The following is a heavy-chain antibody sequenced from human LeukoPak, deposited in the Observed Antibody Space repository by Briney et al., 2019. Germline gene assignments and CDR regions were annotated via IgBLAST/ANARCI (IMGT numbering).Heavy chain of an antibody. D-gene: IGHD5-18*01. CDR3: TRGYSYGFH. CDR2: IRSKTHSGAT. J-gene: IGHJ4*02. Sequence: QPGRSLRLSCTASGFTFGDYAMSWFRQAPGKGLEWLGFIRSKTHSGATEYAASVRGRFTISRDDSKSIAYLQMNSLKIEDTAMYYCTRGYSYGFHWGQGTLVTVSS. CDR1: GFTFGDYA. V-gene: IGHV3-49*03.